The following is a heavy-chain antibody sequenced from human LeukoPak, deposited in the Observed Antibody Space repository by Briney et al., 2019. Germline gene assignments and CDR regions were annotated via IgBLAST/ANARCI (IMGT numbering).Heavy chain of an antibody. CDR1: GGSSSSSCYY. Sequence: SETLSLTCTASGGSSSSSCYYWGWLRQPPGKGLGWIGSIYYSGSTYYNPSLKRRVTISVDTSKSQFSLKLSSVTAADTAVYHCARVDCSSTSCRNWFDPGGQGTLVSVS. V-gene: IGHV4-39*01. J-gene: IGHJ5*02. D-gene: IGHD2-2*01. CDR2: IYYSGST. CDR3: ARVDCSSTSCRNWFDP.